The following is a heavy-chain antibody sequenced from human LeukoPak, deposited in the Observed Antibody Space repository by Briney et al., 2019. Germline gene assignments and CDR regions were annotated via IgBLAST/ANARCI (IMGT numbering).Heavy chain of an antibody. CDR3: AGSIPYGDYALGAFDI. CDR1: GGSISSSSYY. V-gene: IGHV4-39*01. D-gene: IGHD4-17*01. Sequence: SETLSLTCTVSGGSISSSSYYWGWIRQPPGKGLEWIGSIYYSGSTYYNPSLKSRVTISVDTSKNQFSLKLSSVTAADTAVYYCAGSIPYGDYALGAFDIWGQGTMVTVS. J-gene: IGHJ3*02. CDR2: IYYSGST.